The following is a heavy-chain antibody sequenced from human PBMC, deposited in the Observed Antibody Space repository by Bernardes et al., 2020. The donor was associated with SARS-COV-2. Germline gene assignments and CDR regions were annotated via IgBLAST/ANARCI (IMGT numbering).Heavy chain of an antibody. J-gene: IGHJ1*01. D-gene: IGHD3-22*01. Sequence: GGSLRLSCVASGYSFSNYGMHWVRQTPGKGLEWVAVLSDVDGSDKYYADSVKGRFTISRDNSKRTVYLQMDSLRPEDTAVYYCAKWSGNRYGGYYSDHWGQGTLVTVSS. CDR1: GYSFSNYG. V-gene: IGHV3-30*18. CDR2: LSDVDGSDK. CDR3: AKWSGNRYGGYYSDH.